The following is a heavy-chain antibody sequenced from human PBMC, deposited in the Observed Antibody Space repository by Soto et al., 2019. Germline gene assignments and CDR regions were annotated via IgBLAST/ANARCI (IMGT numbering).Heavy chain of an antibody. J-gene: IGHJ4*02. D-gene: IGHD3-3*01. CDR1: GGSIRSYY. Sequence: PSETLSLTCTVSGGSIRSYYWSWIRQPPGKGLEWIGYVYHTGRTSYNPSLKSRVSISMDTSKTQFSLNLDSVTAADTAVYFCARDFAYFDSWGQGTLVTVSS. CDR2: VYHTGRT. V-gene: IGHV4-59*01. CDR3: ARDFAYFDS.